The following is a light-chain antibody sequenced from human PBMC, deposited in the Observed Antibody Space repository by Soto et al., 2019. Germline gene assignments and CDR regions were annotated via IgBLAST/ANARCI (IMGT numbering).Light chain of an antibody. V-gene: IGKV1-33*01. Sequence: EIVMTQSPLSLPVTPGEPASISCRSSQSLLNSNGYNYLNWYQQKPGRAHKLLIYDASNLEAGVPSRCRGSGSGTDFTFTISRLQHEDIATYYCQQYENLPTFGQGTILEIK. CDR1: QSLLNSNGYNY. CDR2: DAS. CDR3: QQYENLPT. J-gene: IGKJ5*01.